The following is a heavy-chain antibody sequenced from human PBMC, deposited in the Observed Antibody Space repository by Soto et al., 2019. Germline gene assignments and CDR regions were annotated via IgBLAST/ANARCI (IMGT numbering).Heavy chain of an antibody. CDR1: GYSFTSYW. CDR2: IDPSDSYT. J-gene: IGHJ6*02. Sequence: GESLKISCKGSGYSFTSYWISWVRQMPGKGLEWMGRIDPSDSYTNYSPSFQGHVTISADKSISTAYLQWSSLKASDTAMYYCARHRGPHYSYYGMDVWGQGTTVTVSS. V-gene: IGHV5-10-1*01. CDR3: ARHRGPHYSYYGMDV.